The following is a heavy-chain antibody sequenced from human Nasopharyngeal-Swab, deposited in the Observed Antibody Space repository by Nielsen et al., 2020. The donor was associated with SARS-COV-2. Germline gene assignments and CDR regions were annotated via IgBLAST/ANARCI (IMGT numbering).Heavy chain of an antibody. V-gene: IGHV3-49*04. J-gene: IGHJ4*02. D-gene: IGHD5-18*01. CDR3: TRDGYSYGPYYFDY. Sequence: GESLKISCAASGFTFSSYAMHWVRQAPGKGLEWVGFIRSKAYGGTTEYAASVKGRFTISRDDSKSIAYLQMNSLKTEDTAVYYCTRDGYSYGPYYFDYWGQGTLVTVSS. CDR2: IRSKAYGGTT. CDR1: GFTFSSYA.